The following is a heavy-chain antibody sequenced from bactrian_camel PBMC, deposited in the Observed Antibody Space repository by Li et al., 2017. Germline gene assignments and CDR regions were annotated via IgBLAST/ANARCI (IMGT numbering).Heavy chain of an antibody. CDR2: IDSDGRT. Sequence: HVQLVESGGGSVQAGGSLRLSCAASGYSGQCLGWFRDEAPGKEREGVAAIDSDGRTSYADSVKGRFTISRDNAKNTVYLQMNSLKSEDTALYYCANGGVWSEYNYWGQGTQVTVS. D-gene: IGHD3*01. CDR3: ANGGVWSEYNY. V-gene: IGHV3S53*01. CDR1: GYSGQC. J-gene: IGHJ4*01.